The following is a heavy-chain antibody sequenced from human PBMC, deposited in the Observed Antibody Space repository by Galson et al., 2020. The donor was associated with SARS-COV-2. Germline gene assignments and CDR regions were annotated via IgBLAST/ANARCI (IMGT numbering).Heavy chain of an antibody. CDR2: ISAGSSYI. CDR3: ARVGGMATTAARYYCYGLDV. J-gene: IGHJ6*02. V-gene: IGHV3-21*06. Sequence: GESLKISCAASGFPFSSYSMNWVRQAPGKGLEWVSSISAGSSYIYYADSVKGRFTISRDNAKNLLSLQMNSLRAEDTAVYYCARVGGMATTAARYYCYGLDVWGQGTTVSVSS. D-gene: IGHD2-2*01. CDR1: GFPFSSYS.